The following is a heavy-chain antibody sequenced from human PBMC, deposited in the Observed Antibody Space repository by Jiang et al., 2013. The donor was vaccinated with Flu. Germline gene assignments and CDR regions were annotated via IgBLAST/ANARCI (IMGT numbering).Heavy chain of an antibody. J-gene: IGHJ4*02. CDR1: GYTFISYG. V-gene: IGHV1-18*04. CDR2: ISACNGNT. CDR3: ARHMDYGDYVTSPFDY. D-gene: IGHD4-17*01. Sequence: SGAEVKKPGASVKVSCKAAGYTFISYGISWVRQAPGQGLEWMGWISACNGNTNYAQKLQGRVTMTTDTSTSTAYMELRSLRSDDTAVYYCARHMDYGDYVTSPFDYWGQGTLVTVSS.